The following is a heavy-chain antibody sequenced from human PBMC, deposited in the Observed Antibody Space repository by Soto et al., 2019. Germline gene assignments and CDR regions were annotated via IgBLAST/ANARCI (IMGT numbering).Heavy chain of an antibody. J-gene: IGHJ3*02. CDR3: AKERGVLDAFDI. Sequence: QVQLVESGGGVVQPGRSLRLSCAASGFTSSSFFIHWVRQAPGKGLEWLAVISSDGNNQYYADSVKGRFTLSRDNSKNTLYLQVNSLRAEDTAVYFCAKERGVLDAFDIWGQGKMVTVSS. V-gene: IGHV3-30*18. CDR1: GFTSSSFF. D-gene: IGHD3-10*01. CDR2: ISSDGNNQ.